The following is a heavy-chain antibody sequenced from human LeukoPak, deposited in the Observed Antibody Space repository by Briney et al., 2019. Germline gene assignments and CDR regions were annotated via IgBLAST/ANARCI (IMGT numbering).Heavy chain of an antibody. CDR2: IYYSGNT. CDR1: GDSIGSSSYY. D-gene: IGHD3-22*01. V-gene: IGHV4-39*01. Sequence: SETLSLTCTVSGDSIGSSSYYWGWIRQPPGKGLEWIGSIYYSGNTYYNPSLKSRVTISVDTSKNEFSLKLSSVTAADTAVYYCGGIVVAPKWGQGTLVTVSA. CDR3: GGIVVAPK. J-gene: IGHJ4*02.